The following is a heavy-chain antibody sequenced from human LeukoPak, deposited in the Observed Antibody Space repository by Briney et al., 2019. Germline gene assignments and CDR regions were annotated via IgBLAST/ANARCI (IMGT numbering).Heavy chain of an antibody. CDR1: GYGFSTHW. V-gene: IGHV1-46*01. Sequence: ASVKVSCKASGYGFSTHWMHWVRQAPGQGLECTGIINPSGGFTSYAQKLQGRVTVTRDMSTSTVYMELSNLRSEDTAVYYCARDQSGEWELLSGWWFDPWGQGTLVTVSS. CDR3: ARDQSGEWELLSGWWFDP. D-gene: IGHD1-26*01. CDR2: INPSGGFT. J-gene: IGHJ5*02.